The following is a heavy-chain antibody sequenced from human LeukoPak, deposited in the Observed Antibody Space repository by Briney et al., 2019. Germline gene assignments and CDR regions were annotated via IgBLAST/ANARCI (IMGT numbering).Heavy chain of an antibody. CDR1: GGSISSYY. D-gene: IGHD3-10*02. Sequence: SETLSLTCTVSGGSISSYYWGWIRQPPGKGLEWIGYIYYSGSTNYNPSLKSRVTISVDTSKNQFSLKLSSVTAADTAVYYCASVKDYARGGHYYYYMDVWGKGTTVTVSS. CDR2: IYYSGST. CDR3: ASVKDYARGGHYYYYMDV. J-gene: IGHJ6*03. V-gene: IGHV4-59*01.